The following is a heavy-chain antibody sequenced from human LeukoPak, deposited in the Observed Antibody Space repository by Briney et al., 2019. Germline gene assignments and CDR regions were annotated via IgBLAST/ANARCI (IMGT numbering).Heavy chain of an antibody. D-gene: IGHD6-13*01. CDR1: GFTFGSYR. CDR3: AAGTRSGAFDI. J-gene: IGHJ3*02. CDR2: ISSSSSYI. Sequence: PGGSLRLSCAASGFTFGSYRMNWVRQAPGKGLEWVSSISSSSSYIYYADSVKGRFTIARDNAKNSLFLQMNSLRAEDTAVYYCAAGTRSGAFDIWGQGTMVTVSS. V-gene: IGHV3-21*01.